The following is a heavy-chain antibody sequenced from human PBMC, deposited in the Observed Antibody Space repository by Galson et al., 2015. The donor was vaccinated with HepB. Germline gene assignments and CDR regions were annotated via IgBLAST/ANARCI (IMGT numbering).Heavy chain of an antibody. CDR2: ISAYNGNT. D-gene: IGHD2-8*01. CDR3: ARVADGYCTNGVCYTGQQLVTPDY. V-gene: IGHV1-18*04. Sequence: SVQVSCKASGYTFTSYGISWVRQAPGQGLEWMGWISAYNGNTNYAQKLQGRVTMTTDTYTSTAYMDLRSLRSADTAVYYCARVADGYCTNGVCYTGQQLVTPDYWGQGTLVTVSS. CDR1: GYTFTSYG. J-gene: IGHJ4*02.